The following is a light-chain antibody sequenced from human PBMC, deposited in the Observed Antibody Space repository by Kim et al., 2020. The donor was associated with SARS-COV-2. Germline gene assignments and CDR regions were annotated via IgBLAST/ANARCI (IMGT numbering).Light chain of an antibody. CDR1: QTVRNN. CDR3: QQYNDWPLLT. CDR2: GAS. J-gene: IGKJ4*01. V-gene: IGKV3-15*01. Sequence: IVMTQSPATLSVSPGERVTLSCRAIQTVRNNLAWYQQRPGQAPRLLIYGASTRATDISARFSGSGSGTEFTLTIRSLQSEDLAVYYCQQYNDWPLLTFGGGTKVDIK.